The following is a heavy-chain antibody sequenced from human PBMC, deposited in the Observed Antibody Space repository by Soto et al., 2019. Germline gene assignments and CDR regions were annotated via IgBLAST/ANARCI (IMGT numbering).Heavy chain of an antibody. CDR3: ARLRTYDLMTAPDY. CDR1: GGSISSSNW. J-gene: IGHJ4*02. Sequence: QVQLQESGPGLVKPSGTLSLTCVVSGGSISSSNWWSWVRQPPGKGLEWIGEIYHSGRTNYNPSLKSRVSISLDKSKNQFSLKLSSVTAADTAVYYCARLRTYDLMTAPDYWGQGTLVTVSS. D-gene: IGHD2-21*02. CDR2: IYHSGRT. V-gene: IGHV4-4*02.